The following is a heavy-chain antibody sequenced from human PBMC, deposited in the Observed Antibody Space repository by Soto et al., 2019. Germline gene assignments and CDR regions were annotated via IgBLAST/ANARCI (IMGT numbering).Heavy chain of an antibody. CDR2: ISSSSSYI. CDR3: AAQGYSSSRWFEP. Sequence: EVQLVESGGGLVKPGGSLRLSCAASGFTFSSYSMNWVRQAPGKGLEWVSSISSSSSYIYYADSVKGRFTISRDNAKNSLYLQMNSLRAEDTAVYYCAAQGYSSSRWFEPWGQGTLVTLSS. V-gene: IGHV3-21*01. CDR1: GFTFSSYS. J-gene: IGHJ5*02. D-gene: IGHD6-13*01.